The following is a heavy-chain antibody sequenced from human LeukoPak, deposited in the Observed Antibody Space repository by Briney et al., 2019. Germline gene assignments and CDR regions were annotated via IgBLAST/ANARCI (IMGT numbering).Heavy chain of an antibody. CDR2: ISSSSSYI. Sequence: GGSLRLSCAASGFTFSSYSMNWVSQAPGKGLEWVSSISSSSSYIYYADSVKGRFTISRDNAKISLYLQMNSLTAEDTAVYYCARARSFWLADYWGQGALVTVSS. V-gene: IGHV3-21*01. CDR1: GFTFSSYS. D-gene: IGHD6-19*01. J-gene: IGHJ4*02. CDR3: ARARSFWLADY.